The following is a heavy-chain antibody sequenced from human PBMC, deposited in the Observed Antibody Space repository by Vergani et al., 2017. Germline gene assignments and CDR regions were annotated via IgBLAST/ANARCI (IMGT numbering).Heavy chain of an antibody. D-gene: IGHD2-15*01. J-gene: IGHJ6*03. Sequence: VQLVESGGGLVKPGGSLRLSCAASGFTVSSNYMSWVRQAPGKGLEWVSVIYSGGSTYYADSVRGRFTISRDNSRNTLYLQMNTLRGEDTAVYYLARVGHKYCSGGNCYSSAQEYYMDVWGKGATVTVSS. CDR3: ARVGHKYCSGGNCYSSAQEYYMDV. CDR1: GFTVSSNY. CDR2: IYSGGST. V-gene: IGHV3-66*02.